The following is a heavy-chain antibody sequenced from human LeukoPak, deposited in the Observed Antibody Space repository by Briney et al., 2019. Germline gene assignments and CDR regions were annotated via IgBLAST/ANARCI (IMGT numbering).Heavy chain of an antibody. D-gene: IGHD3-22*01. J-gene: IGHJ4*02. Sequence: SETLSLTCAVYGGSFSGYYWSWIRQPPWKGLEWIEEINHSGSTNYNPSLKSRVTISVDTSKNQFSLKLSSVTAADTAVYYCARHLAPSSGYLTLDYWGQGTLVTVSS. CDR1: GGSFSGYY. CDR3: ARHLAPSSGYLTLDY. V-gene: IGHV4-34*01. CDR2: INHSGST.